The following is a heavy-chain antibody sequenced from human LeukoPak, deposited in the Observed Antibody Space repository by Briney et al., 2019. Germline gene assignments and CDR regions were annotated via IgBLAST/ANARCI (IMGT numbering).Heavy chain of an antibody. CDR3: ARGISVDGTDAFDI. Sequence: GGSLRLSCAASGFTFSSYDMHWVRQATGKGLEWVSAIGTAGDTYYPGSVKGRFTISRENAKNSLYLQMNSLRAGDTAVYYCARGISVDGTDAFDIWGQGTMVTVSS. CDR2: IGTAGDT. J-gene: IGHJ3*02. V-gene: IGHV3-13*01. D-gene: IGHD1/OR15-1a*01. CDR1: GFTFSSYD.